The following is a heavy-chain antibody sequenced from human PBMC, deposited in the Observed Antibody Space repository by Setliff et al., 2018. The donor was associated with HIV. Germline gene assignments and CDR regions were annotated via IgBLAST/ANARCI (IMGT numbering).Heavy chain of an antibody. J-gene: IGHJ4*02. V-gene: IGHV4-39*02. CDR2: IYHTGTT. CDR3: TRRAHGRQEPL. Sequence: PSETLSLTCIVSGASISSSDYFWVWIRQPPGKGLEWIGSIYHTGTTSYNRSFQSRVTISVDTSKNHFSLKVNSVTASDTAVYYCTRRAHGRQEPLWDQGTLVTVSS. CDR1: GASISSSDYF.